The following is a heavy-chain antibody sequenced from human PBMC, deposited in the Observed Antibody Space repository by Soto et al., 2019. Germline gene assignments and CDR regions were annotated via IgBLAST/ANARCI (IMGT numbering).Heavy chain of an antibody. J-gene: IGHJ4*02. CDR3: ARPAIAAAVSAFDY. V-gene: IGHV4-34*01. D-gene: IGHD6-13*01. CDR1: GGSFSGYY. Sequence: SETLSLTCAVYGGSFSGYYWSWIRQPPGKGLEWIGEINHSGSTNYNPSLKSRVTISVDTSKNQFSLKLSSVTAANTAVYYCARPAIAAAVSAFDYWGQGTLVTVSS. CDR2: INHSGST.